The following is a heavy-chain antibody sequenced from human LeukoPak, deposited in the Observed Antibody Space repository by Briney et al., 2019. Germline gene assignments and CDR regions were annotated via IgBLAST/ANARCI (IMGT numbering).Heavy chain of an antibody. CDR3: AKTRSLVRGVNRFDH. Sequence: GRSRRPSCAASGLSFSDSCIGCVRHPPGKWPEWVANIKEDESQDNYADSMTDPFTVSRDTGKNSLFRQMASVRSTETAVNYCAKTRSLVRGVNRFDHWGQGTLVTVSS. D-gene: IGHD3-10*01. J-gene: IGHJ5*02. V-gene: IGHV3-7*03. CDR2: IKEDESQD. CDR1: GLSFSDSC.